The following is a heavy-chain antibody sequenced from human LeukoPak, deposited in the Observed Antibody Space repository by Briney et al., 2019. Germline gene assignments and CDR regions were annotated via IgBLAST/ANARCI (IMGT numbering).Heavy chain of an antibody. V-gene: IGHV3-30-3*01. CDR2: ISYDGSNK. D-gene: IGHD3-3*01. J-gene: IGHJ4*02. Sequence: PGGSLRLSCAASGFTFSSYAMHWVRQAPGKGLEWMAVISYDGSNKYYADSVKGRFTISRDNSKNTLYLQMNSLRAEDTAVYYCARGPNYDFWSGIDYWGQGTLVTVSS. CDR1: GFTFSSYA. CDR3: ARGPNYDFWSGIDY.